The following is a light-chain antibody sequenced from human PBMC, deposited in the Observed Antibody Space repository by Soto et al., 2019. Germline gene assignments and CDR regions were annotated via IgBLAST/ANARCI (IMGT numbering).Light chain of an antibody. V-gene: IGKV3-15*01. CDR2: GVS. CDR3: QQYNNLPPWT. CDR1: QSVGSN. J-gene: IGKJ1*01. Sequence: EILMTQSPDTVSVSPGERVTLSCRASQSVGSNLAWYQQKPGQPPRLLMYGVSTRATGIPARFSGSGSGTDFTLTINSLQSEDIAVYSCQQYNNLPPWTFGQGTKVELK.